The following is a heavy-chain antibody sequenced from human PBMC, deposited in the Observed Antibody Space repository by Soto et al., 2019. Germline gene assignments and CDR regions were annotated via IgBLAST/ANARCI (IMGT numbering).Heavy chain of an antibody. CDR3: ARGAVDTAMVPYYYYGMDV. J-gene: IGHJ6*02. CDR1: GGTFSSYA. V-gene: IGHV1-69*01. D-gene: IGHD5-18*01. Sequence: QVQLVQSGAEVKKPGSSVKVSCKASGGTFSSYAISWVRQAPGQGLEWMGGIIPIFGTANYAQKFQGRVTFTADESTSTAYMELSSLRTEDTAVYCCARGAVDTAMVPYYYYGMDVWAKGPRSPSP. CDR2: IIPIFGTA.